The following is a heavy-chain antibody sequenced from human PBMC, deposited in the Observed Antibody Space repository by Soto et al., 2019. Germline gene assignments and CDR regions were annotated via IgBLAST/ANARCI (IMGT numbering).Heavy chain of an antibody. V-gene: IGHV3-66*01. CDR1: GFTVSSNS. Sequence: EVQLVQSGGGLVQPGGSLRLSCAASGFTVSSNSMYWVRQAPGKGLEWVSLIYSAGSTYYADSVKGRFTISRDNSKNTLYLQMNSLRAEDTAVYYCARALGVGAMNYWGQGTQVTVSS. CDR3: ARALGVGAMNY. J-gene: IGHJ4*02. CDR2: IYSAGST. D-gene: IGHD1-26*01.